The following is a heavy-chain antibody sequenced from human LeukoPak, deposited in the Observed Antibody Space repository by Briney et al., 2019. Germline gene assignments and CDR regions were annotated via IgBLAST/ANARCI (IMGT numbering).Heavy chain of an antibody. Sequence: NPGGSLRLSCAASGLTFSSYLMNWVRQAPGKGLEWVSSISSSSNYIYYADSVKGRFTISRDNAKNSLYLQMNSLSAEDTAVYYCARVPHAMGRGVIITEFYFDYCGQGTLVTVSS. CDR2: ISSSSNYI. J-gene: IGHJ4*02. CDR3: ARVPHAMGRGVIITEFYFDY. D-gene: IGHD3-10*01. V-gene: IGHV3-21*01. CDR1: GLTFSSYL.